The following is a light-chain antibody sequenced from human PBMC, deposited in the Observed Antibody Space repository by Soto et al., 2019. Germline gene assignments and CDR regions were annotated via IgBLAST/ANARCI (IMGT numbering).Light chain of an antibody. CDR1: STNIGAGYD. J-gene: IGLJ2*01. Sequence: QHVLTQPPSVSGAPGQRVTISCTGSSTNIGAGYDVNWYQQLPGAAPKLLIFANNNRPSGVPDRFSASKSGTSASLVITGLQTEDEADYYCQSYDNSLSVLFGGGTKLTVL. V-gene: IGLV1-40*01. CDR2: ANN. CDR3: QSYDNSLSVL.